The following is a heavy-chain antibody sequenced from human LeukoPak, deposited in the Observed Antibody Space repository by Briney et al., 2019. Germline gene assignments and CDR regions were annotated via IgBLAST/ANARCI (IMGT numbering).Heavy chain of an antibody. CDR2: MYYSGST. V-gene: IGHV4-61*08. CDR1: GDPISSGDYD. J-gene: IGHJ6*03. Sequence: SETLSLTCTVSGDPISSGDYDWSWIRQPPGKGLEWIGYMYYSGSTNYNPSLKSRVTISVDMSKNQVSLKLSSVTAADTAVYYCARDGVLRYFDWLFPYYMDVWGKGTTVTISS. D-gene: IGHD3-9*01. CDR3: ARDGVLRYFDWLFPYYMDV.